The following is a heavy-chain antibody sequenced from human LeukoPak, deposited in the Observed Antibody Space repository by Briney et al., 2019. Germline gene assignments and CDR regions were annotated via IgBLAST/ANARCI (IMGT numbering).Heavy chain of an antibody. V-gene: IGHV3-30*18. CDR2: ISYDGSNK. D-gene: IGHD1-26*01. CDR1: GFTFSSYG. J-gene: IGHJ4*02. Sequence: GGSLRLSCAASGFTFSSYGMHWVRQAPGKGLEWVAVISYDGSNKYYADSVKGRFTISRDNSKNTLYLQMNSLRAEDTAVYYCAKDREDYYFDYWGQGTLVTVSS. CDR3: AKDREDYYFDY.